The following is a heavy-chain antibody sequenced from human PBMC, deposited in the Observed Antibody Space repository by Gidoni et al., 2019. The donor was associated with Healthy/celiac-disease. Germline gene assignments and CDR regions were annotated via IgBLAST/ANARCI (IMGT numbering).Heavy chain of an antibody. CDR2: ISWNSGSI. D-gene: IGHD6-19*01. CDR3: AKDYGTLSGAVAGNFDY. J-gene: IGHJ4*02. Sequence: EVHLVESGGGLVQPGSSLRLSCSASVFTFDDYAMHLVRQAPGKGLEGVSGISWNSGSIGYADSVKGRFTISRDNAKNSLYLQMNSLRAEDTALYYCAKDYGTLSGAVAGNFDYWGQGTLVTVSS. CDR1: VFTFDDYA. V-gene: IGHV3-9*01.